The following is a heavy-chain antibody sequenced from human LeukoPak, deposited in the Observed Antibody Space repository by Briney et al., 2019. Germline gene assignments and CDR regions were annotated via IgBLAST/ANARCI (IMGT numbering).Heavy chain of an antibody. V-gene: IGHV5-51*01. J-gene: IGHJ4*02. Sequence: GESLQISCKGSGYSFSNYWIGWVRQMPGKGLEWMGIIYPGDSDTRYSPSFQGQVTLSADKSISTAYLQWSSLKASDTAMHYCARLGGTAMIFNYFDYWGQGTLVTVSS. CDR1: GYSFSNYW. CDR3: ARLGGTAMIFNYFDY. D-gene: IGHD3/OR15-3a*01. CDR2: IYPGDSDT.